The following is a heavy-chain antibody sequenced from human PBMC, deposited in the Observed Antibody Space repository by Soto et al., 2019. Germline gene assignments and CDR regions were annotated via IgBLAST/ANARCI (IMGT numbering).Heavy chain of an antibody. Sequence: PGGSLRLSCLVSGLTFSLYGMHWVRQAPGKGLEWVAFISYEGRNKYYADSVKGRFTISRDNSKNTLSLQLDSLRPEDTAVYYCAKGRDSTLLRWQYFDNWGQGTQVTVSS. CDR1: GLTFSLYG. D-gene: IGHD2-15*01. CDR3: AKGRDSTLLRWQYFDN. J-gene: IGHJ4*02. CDR2: ISYEGRNK. V-gene: IGHV3-30*18.